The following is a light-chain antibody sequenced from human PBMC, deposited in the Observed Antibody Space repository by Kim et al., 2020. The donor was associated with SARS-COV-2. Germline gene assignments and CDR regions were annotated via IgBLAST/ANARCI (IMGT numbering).Light chain of an antibody. CDR1: NIGSKS. CDR3: QVWDSSSDHPGV. V-gene: IGLV3-21*04. Sequence: PGKTARITCGGNNIGSKSVHWYQQKPGQAPVLVIYYDSDRPSGIPERFSGSNSGNTATLTISRVEAGYEADYYCQVWDSSSDHPGVFGGGTQLTVL. CDR2: YDS. J-gene: IGLJ2*01.